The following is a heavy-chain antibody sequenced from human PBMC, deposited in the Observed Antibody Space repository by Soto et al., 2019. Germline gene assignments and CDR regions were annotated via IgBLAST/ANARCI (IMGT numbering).Heavy chain of an antibody. V-gene: IGHV3-21*01. CDR3: ARSPVGDAFNV. CDR2: ISSGSDYI. J-gene: IGHJ3*01. Sequence: EVQLVESGGGLVKPGGSLRLSCAASGFTFSSYSMNWVRQAPGKGLEWVSSISSGSDYIFYADSVKGRFTISRDNAKNSLFLQMNSLTAEDTAVYYCARSPVGDAFNVWGKGTVVTVSS. CDR1: GFTFSSYS.